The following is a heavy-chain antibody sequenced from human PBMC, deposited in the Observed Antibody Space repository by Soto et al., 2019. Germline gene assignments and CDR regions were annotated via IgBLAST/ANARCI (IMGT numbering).Heavy chain of an antibody. CDR2: IYPGDSDT. V-gene: IGHV5-51*01. Sequence: PGDSLTSSCKGSGYSFTSYWIGWVRHMPGKGLEWMGIIYPGDSDTRYSPSFQGQVTISADKSISTAYLQWSSLKASDTAMYYCARPTHIAVAGYYFDYWGQGTLVTVSS. CDR1: GYSFTSYW. CDR3: ARPTHIAVAGYYFDY. J-gene: IGHJ4*02. D-gene: IGHD6-19*01.